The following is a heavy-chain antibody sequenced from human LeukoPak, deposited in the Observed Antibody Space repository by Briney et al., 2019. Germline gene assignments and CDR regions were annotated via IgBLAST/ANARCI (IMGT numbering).Heavy chain of an antibody. D-gene: IGHD3-22*01. CDR1: GYTFTSYG. J-gene: IGHJ4*02. Sequence: ASVKVSCKASGYTFTSYGISWVRQAPGQGLEWMGWISAYNGNTNYAQKLQGRVTMTTDTSTSTAYMELRSLRSDDTAVCYCARLDGPYDSSGYYLPFDYWGQGTLVTVSS. CDR2: ISAYNGNT. CDR3: ARLDGPYDSSGYYLPFDY. V-gene: IGHV1-18*01.